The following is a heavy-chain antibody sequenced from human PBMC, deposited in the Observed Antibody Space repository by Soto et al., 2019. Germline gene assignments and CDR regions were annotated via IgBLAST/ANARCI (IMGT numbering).Heavy chain of an antibody. CDR2: ISAYNGNT. V-gene: IGHV1-18*01. CDR1: GYTFTSYG. CDR3: ARESRWSSGYYPAAY. Sequence: QVQLVQSGAEVKKPGASVKVSCKASGYTFTSYGISWVRQAPGQGLEWMGWISAYNGNTNYAQKLQGRVTMTTHTSTSTAYMELRSLRSDATAVYYCARESRWSSGYYPAAYWGQGTLVTVSS. J-gene: IGHJ4*02. D-gene: IGHD3-22*01.